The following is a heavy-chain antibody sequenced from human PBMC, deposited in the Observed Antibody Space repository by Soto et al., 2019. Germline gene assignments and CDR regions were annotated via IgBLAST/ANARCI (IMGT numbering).Heavy chain of an antibody. CDR3: ARDGSPGYYYDSSGYPDY. J-gene: IGHJ4*02. CDR2: ISAYNGNT. CDR1: GYTFTSHG. D-gene: IGHD3-22*01. Sequence: GASVKVSCKASGYTFTSHGISWVRQAPGQGLEWMGWISAYNGNTNYAQKLQGRVTMTTDTSTSTAYMELRSLRSDDTAVYYCARDGSPGYYYDSSGYPDYWGQGTLVTVSS. V-gene: IGHV1-18*04.